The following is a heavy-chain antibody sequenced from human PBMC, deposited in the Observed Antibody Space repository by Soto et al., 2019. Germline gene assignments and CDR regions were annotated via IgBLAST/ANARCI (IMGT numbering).Heavy chain of an antibody. J-gene: IGHJ4*02. D-gene: IGHD3-22*01. V-gene: IGHV5-10-1*01. CDR3: ARQIYDSDTGPNFQYYFDS. CDR1: GYSFAGYW. CDR2: IDPSDSQT. Sequence: PGESLKISCKGSGYSFAGYWITWVRQKPGKGLEWMGRIDPSDSQTYYSPSFRGHVTISATKSITTVFLQWSSLRASDTALYYCARQIYDSDTGPNFQYYFDSWGQGTPVTVSS.